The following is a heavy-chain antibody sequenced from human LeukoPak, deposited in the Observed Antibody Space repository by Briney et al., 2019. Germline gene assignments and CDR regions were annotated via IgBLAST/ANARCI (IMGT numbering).Heavy chain of an antibody. CDR3: ARTTLYYFDY. CDR1: GGSVSSGSYS. D-gene: IGHD1-26*01. Sequence: PSETLSLTCAVSGGSVSSGSYSWSWIRQPPGKGLEWIGYIYYSGSTNYNPSLKSRVTISVDTSKNQFSLKLSSVTAADTAVYYCARTTLYYFDYWGQGTLVTVSS. CDR2: IYYSGST. J-gene: IGHJ4*02. V-gene: IGHV4-61*01.